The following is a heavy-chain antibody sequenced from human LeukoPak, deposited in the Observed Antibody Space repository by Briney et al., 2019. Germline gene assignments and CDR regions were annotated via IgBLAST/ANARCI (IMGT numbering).Heavy chain of an antibody. Sequence: SETLSLTCTVSGGSISSSSYYWGWIRQPPGKGLEWIGSIYYSGSTYYNPSLKSRVTISVDTSKNQFSLKLSSVTAADTAVYYCARDRGFGGVIVKYYFDYWGQGTLVTVSS. CDR1: GGSISSSSYY. CDR2: IYYSGST. V-gene: IGHV4-39*07. CDR3: ARDRGFGGVIVKYYFDY. J-gene: IGHJ4*02. D-gene: IGHD3-16*02.